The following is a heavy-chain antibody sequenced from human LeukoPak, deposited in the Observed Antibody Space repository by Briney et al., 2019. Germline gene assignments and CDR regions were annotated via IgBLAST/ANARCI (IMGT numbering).Heavy chain of an antibody. CDR1: GFTFSSYS. J-gene: IGHJ6*02. V-gene: IGHV3-21*01. D-gene: IGHD4-17*01. Sequence: PGGSLRLSCAASGFTFSSYSMNWVRQAPGKGLEWVSSISSSNSYIYYADSVKGRFTISRDNAKNSLHLQMNSLRAEDTAVYYCARDRATTDYYYGMDVWGQGTTVTVSS. CDR3: ARDRATTDYYYGMDV. CDR2: ISSSNSYI.